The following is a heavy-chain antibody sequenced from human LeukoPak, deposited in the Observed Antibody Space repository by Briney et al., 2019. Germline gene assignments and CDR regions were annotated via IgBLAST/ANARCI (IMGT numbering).Heavy chain of an antibody. D-gene: IGHD4-17*01. J-gene: IGHJ4*02. V-gene: IGHV5-51*01. Sequence: GESLKISCKGSGYSFLSYWIGWVRQMPGKGLEWMGIIYPGDAETRYSPSFQGQVTISADKSISTAYLQWSSLKASDTAMYYCARHNNYGDLRPDHWGQGTLVTVSS. CDR3: ARHNNYGDLRPDH. CDR1: GYSFLSYW. CDR2: IYPGDAET.